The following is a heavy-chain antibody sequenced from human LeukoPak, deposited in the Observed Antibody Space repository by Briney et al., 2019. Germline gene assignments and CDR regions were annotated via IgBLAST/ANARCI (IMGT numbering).Heavy chain of an antibody. CDR2: IYYSGST. J-gene: IGHJ2*01. CDR3: ARHVDSNRNWYFDL. CDR1: GGSISSYY. D-gene: IGHD6-13*01. V-gene: IGHV4-59*08. Sequence: SETLSLTCIVSGGSISSYYWSWIRQPPGKGLEWIGYIYYSGSTNYNPSLKSRVTISVDTSKNQFSLKLSSVTAADTAVYYCARHVDSNRNWYFDLWGRGTLVTVSS.